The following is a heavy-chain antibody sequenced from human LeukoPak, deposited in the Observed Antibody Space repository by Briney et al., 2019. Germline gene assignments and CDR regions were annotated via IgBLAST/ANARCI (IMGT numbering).Heavy chain of an antibody. V-gene: IGHV2-5*01. CDR2: IYWHDDK. CDR3: AHRYLVHFDY. D-gene: IGHD6-6*01. Sequence: PGPTLLQPTPTLTLTWTFSGFSLRTSGGGVGWIRQPPGKALEWLSLIYWHDDKRYSPSLKSRLTITKDTSKNQVVLTMTNMDPVDTATYYCAHRYLVHFDYWGQGTLVTVSS. CDR1: GFSLRTSGGG. J-gene: IGHJ4*02.